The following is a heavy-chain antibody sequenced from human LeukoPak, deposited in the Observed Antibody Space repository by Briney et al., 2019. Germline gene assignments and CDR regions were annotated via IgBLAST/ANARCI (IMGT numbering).Heavy chain of an antibody. V-gene: IGHV4-34*01. D-gene: IGHD3-22*01. CDR1: GGSFSGYY. CDR3: AAGYYPYYFDY. CDR2: IYYSGST. J-gene: IGHJ4*02. Sequence: PSETLSLTCAVYGGSFSGYYWSWIRQPPGKGLEWIGSIYYSGSTYYNPSLKSRVTISVDTSKNQFSLKLSSVTAADTAVYYCAAGYYPYYFDYWGQGTLVTVSS.